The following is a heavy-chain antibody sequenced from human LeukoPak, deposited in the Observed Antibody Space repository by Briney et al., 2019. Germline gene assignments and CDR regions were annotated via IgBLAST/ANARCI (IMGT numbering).Heavy chain of an antibody. CDR2: IRYDGSNK. J-gene: IGHJ5*02. V-gene: IGHV3-30*02. Sequence: PGGSLRLSCAASGFTFSSYGMHWVRQAPGKGLEWVACIRYDGSNKYYADSVKGRFTISRDSSKNTLYLQMNSLRAEDTAVYYCARVRYCSGGSCYGNWYDPWGQGTLVTVSS. D-gene: IGHD2-15*01. CDR3: ARVRYCSGGSCYGNWYDP. CDR1: GFTFSSYG.